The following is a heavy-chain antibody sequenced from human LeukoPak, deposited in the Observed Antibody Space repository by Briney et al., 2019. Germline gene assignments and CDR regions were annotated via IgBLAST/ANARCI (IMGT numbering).Heavy chain of an antibody. Sequence: GGSLRLSCAASGFTFSSYSMNWVRQAPGKGLEWVSSISSSSSYIYYADSVKGRFTISRDNVKNSLYLQMNSLRAEDTAVYYCARDLRRYYYDSSGYYYMDVWGKGTTVTVSS. CDR2: ISSSSSYI. J-gene: IGHJ6*03. CDR1: GFTFSSYS. V-gene: IGHV3-21*01. CDR3: ARDLRRYYYDSSGYYYMDV. D-gene: IGHD3-22*01.